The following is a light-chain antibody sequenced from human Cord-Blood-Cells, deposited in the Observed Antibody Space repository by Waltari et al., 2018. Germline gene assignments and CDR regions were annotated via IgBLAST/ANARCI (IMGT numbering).Light chain of an antibody. Sequence: DIQMTQSPSTLSASVGDRVTITCRASQSISSYLDWYQQKPGKAPKLLIYDASSLESGVPSRFSGSGSGTEFTLTISSLQPDDFATYYCQQYYSNSLTFGQGTKVEIK. CDR3: QQYYSNSLT. CDR1: QSISSY. J-gene: IGKJ1*01. V-gene: IGKV1-5*01. CDR2: DAS.